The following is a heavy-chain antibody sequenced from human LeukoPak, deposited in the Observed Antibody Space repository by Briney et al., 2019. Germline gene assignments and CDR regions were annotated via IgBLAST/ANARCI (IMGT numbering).Heavy chain of an antibody. V-gene: IGHV1-69*13. CDR1: GGTFSSYA. D-gene: IGHD2-2*01. CDR2: IIPIFGTA. Sequence: SVKVSCKASGGTFSSYAISWVRQAPGQGLEWMGGIIPIFGTANYAQKFQGRVTITADESTSTAYMELSSLRSEDTAVYYCAREREDIVVVPAADDAFDIWGQGTMVTVSS. J-gene: IGHJ3*02. CDR3: AREREDIVVVPAADDAFDI.